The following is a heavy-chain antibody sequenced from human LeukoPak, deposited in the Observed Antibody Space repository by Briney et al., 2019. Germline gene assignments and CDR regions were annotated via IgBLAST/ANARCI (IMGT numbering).Heavy chain of an antibody. V-gene: IGHV4-39*01. CDR2: IYYSGNT. J-gene: IGHJ4*02. D-gene: IGHD3-10*01. Sequence: SETLSLACAVSGGSISGSSYFWGWIRQPPGKGLEWIGSIYYSGNTYYNPSLKSRVTISVDTSKNQFSLKLSSVTAADTAVYYCARLVWRGSGSYQYGDYWGQGTLVTVSS. CDR3: ARLVWRGSGSYQYGDY. CDR1: GGSISGSSYF.